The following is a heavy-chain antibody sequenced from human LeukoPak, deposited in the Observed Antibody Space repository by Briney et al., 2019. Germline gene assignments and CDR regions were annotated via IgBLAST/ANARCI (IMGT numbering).Heavy chain of an antibody. J-gene: IGHJ4*02. CDR3: ARVGYSSSGNYYNDRGAFDY. V-gene: IGHV4-59*01. D-gene: IGHD3-10*01. CDR1: GGSISSYY. CDR2: IYYSGST. Sequence: PSETLSRACTVSGGSISSYYWSWIRQPPRKGLEWIGYIYYSGSTNYNPSLKSRVTISVDTSKNQFSLKLSSVTAADTAVYYCARVGYSSSGNYYNDRGAFDYWGQGTLVTVSS.